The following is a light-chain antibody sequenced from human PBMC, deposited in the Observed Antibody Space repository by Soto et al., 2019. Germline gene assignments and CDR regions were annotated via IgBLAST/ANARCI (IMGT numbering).Light chain of an antibody. CDR2: GNS. J-gene: IGLJ2*01. CDR3: QSYDSSLSGYVV. V-gene: IGLV1-40*01. CDR1: SSNIGAGYD. Sequence: QSVLTQPPSVSGAPGQRVTIPCTGSSSNIGAGYDVHWYQQLPGTAPKLLIYGNSNRPSGVPDRFSGSKSGTSASLAITGLQADDEADYYCQSYDSSLSGYVVIGGGTKLTVL.